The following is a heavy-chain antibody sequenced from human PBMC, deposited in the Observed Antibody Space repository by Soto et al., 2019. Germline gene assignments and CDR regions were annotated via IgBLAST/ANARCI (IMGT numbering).Heavy chain of an antibody. D-gene: IGHD3-9*01. CDR2: IYPGDSDT. V-gene: IGHV5-51*01. CDR1: GYSFTSYW. Sequence: GESLKISCKGSGYSFTSYWIGWVRQMPGKGLEWMGIIYPGDSDTRYSPSFQGQVTISADKSISTAYLQWSSLKASDTAMYYCAVHILYVVLSLSDAFVIWGKGITVNVSS. CDR3: AVHILYVVLSLSDAFVI. J-gene: IGHJ6*04.